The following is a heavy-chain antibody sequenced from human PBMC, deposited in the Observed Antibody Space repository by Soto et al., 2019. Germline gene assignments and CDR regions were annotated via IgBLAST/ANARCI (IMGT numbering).Heavy chain of an antibody. CDR3: ARGNYYDSLDYYYGMDV. J-gene: IGHJ6*02. D-gene: IGHD3-22*01. V-gene: IGHV1-18*01. CDR2: ISAYNGNT. Sequence: EASVKVSCKXSGYPLNNSTINGVRQAPGQGLEWMGWISAYNGNTNYAQKLQGRVTMTTDTSTSTAYMELRSLRSDDTAVYYCARGNYYDSLDYYYGMDVWGQGTTVTVSS. CDR1: GYPLNNST.